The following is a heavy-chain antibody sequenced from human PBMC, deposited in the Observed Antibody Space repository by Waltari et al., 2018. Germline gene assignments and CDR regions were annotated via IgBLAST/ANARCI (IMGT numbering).Heavy chain of an antibody. CDR3: ILYSIELLGDW. J-gene: IGHJ4*02. CDR1: GFTFSNFW. D-gene: IGHD1-26*01. V-gene: IGHV3-74*01. Sequence: EVKLVESGGGLVQPGGSLKLSCAASGFTFSNFWFHWVRQAPVKGLQSVSHINTYGTITNYADSVKGRFTISSDNAQNMLFLQMDSLRVDDTALYYCILYSIELLGDWWGRGTLVTVSS. CDR2: INTYGTIT.